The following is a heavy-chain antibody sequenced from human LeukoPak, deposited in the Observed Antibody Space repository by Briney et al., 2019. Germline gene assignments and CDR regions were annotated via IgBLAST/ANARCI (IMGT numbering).Heavy chain of an antibody. J-gene: IGHJ4*02. CDR3: ATLHSSGWYGDYFDY. V-gene: IGHV1-24*01. D-gene: IGHD6-19*01. Sequence: ASVKVSCKVSGYTLTELSMHWVRQAPRKGLEWMGGFDPEDGETIYAQKFQGRVTMTEDTSTDTAYMELSSLRSEDTAVYYCATLHSSGWYGDYFDYWGQGTLVTVSS. CDR1: GYTLTELS. CDR2: FDPEDGET.